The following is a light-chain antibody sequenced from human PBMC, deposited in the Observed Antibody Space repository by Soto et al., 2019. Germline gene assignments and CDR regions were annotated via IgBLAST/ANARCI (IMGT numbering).Light chain of an antibody. J-gene: IGKJ2*01. V-gene: IGKV1-39*01. Sequence: DIQMTQSPSSLSPSLGARVTITGRASQSISRYLNWYQQKQGKAPKLLIYAASSLQRGVPSRFSGSGSATDFTLTISSLQPEDFATYYCQQSYSTPYTFGQGTKLEIK. CDR1: QSISRY. CDR2: AAS. CDR3: QQSYSTPYT.